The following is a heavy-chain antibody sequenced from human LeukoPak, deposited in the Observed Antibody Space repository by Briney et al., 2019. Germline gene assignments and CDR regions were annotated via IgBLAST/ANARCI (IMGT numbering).Heavy chain of an antibody. CDR1: GFMFSFYM. Sequence: GGSLRLSCAASGFMFSFYMMNWVRQAPGKGLEWVSSISSSSSYIYYADSVKGRFTISRDNAKNSLYLQMNSLRVEDTAVYYCVRGPSSAISPEYFDYWGQGTLVTVSS. CDR2: ISSSSSYI. CDR3: VRGPSSAISPEYFDY. J-gene: IGHJ4*02. D-gene: IGHD2-2*02. V-gene: IGHV3-21*01.